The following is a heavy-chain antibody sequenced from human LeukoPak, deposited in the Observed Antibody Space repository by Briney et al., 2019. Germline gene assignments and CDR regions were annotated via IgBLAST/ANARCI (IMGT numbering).Heavy chain of an antibody. CDR3: ARPPWFDP. CDR2: IYYSGST. J-gene: IGHJ5*02. V-gene: IGHV4-39*01. CDR1: GGSIGRPNYY. Sequence: PSETLSLTCIVSGGSIGRPNYYWNWIRQSAGKGLEWIGSIYYSGSTYYNPSLKSRVTISVDTSENQFSLKLSSVTAADTAVYYCARPPWFDPWGQGTLVTVSS.